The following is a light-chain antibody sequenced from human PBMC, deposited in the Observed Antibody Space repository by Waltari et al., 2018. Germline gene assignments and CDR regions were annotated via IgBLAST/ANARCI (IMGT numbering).Light chain of an antibody. CDR3: ETGGHGTWV. J-gene: IGLJ3*02. CDR1: SGHSSNS. CDR2: VNSDGSH. V-gene: IGLV4-69*01. Sequence: QLVLTQSPSASASLGASVKLTCTLSSGHSSNSIAWLQQQPGKGPRYLMKVNSDGSHRKGDDIPDRFSGSSSGAERYLPISSLQSEDEADYYCETGGHGTWVFGGGTKLTVL.